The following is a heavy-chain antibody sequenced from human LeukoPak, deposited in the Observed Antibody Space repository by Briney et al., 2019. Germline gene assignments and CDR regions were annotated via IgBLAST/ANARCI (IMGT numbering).Heavy chain of an antibody. CDR1: GGSFSGYY. Sequence: SETLSLTCAVYGGSFSGYYWSWIRQPPGKGLEWIGEINHSGSTNYNPSLKSRVTISVDTSKKQFSLKLSSVTAADTAVYYCARHGVDTALSYYYGMDVWGQGTTVTVSS. V-gene: IGHV4-34*01. D-gene: IGHD5-18*01. CDR2: INHSGST. CDR3: ARHGVDTALSYYYGMDV. J-gene: IGHJ6*02.